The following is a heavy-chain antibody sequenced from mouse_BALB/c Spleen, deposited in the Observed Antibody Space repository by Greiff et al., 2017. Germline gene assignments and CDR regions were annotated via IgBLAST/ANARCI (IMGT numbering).Heavy chain of an antibody. J-gene: IGHJ4*01. V-gene: IGHV1-54*01. CDR1: GYAFTNYL. CDR2: INPGSGGT. CDR3: ARAYYGNCEAMDY. D-gene: IGHD2-10*01. Sequence: QVQLQQSGAELVRPGTSVKVSCKASGYAFTNYLIEWVKQRPGQGLEWIGVINPGSGGTNYNEKFKGKATLTADKSSSTAYMQLSSLTSDDSAVYFCARAYYGNCEAMDYWGQGTSVTVSS.